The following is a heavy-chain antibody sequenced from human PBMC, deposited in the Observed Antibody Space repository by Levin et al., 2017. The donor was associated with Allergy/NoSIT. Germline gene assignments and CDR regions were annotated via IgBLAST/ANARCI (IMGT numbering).Heavy chain of an antibody. Sequence: GGSLRLSCAASGFTFGSNGMSWVRQAPGKGLEWVSGIGGSGSSTFYADSVKGRFTISRDNSKNTVYLQMNSLRAEDTAEYYCAKMSSPVYGSGSDAFDIWGQGTLVTVSA. CDR3: AKMSSPVYGSGSDAFDI. D-gene: IGHD3-10*01. V-gene: IGHV3-23*01. CDR2: IGGSGSST. CDR1: GFTFGSNG. J-gene: IGHJ3*02.